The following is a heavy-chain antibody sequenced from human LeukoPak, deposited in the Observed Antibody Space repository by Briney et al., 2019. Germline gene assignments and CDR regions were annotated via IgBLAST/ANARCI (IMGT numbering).Heavy chain of an antibody. D-gene: IGHD3-10*01. J-gene: IGHJ4*02. CDR1: EFTFSSYE. V-gene: IGHV3-48*03. Sequence: QPGGSLRLSCAASEFTFSSYEMNWARQAPGKGLEWVSYISSSGSSIYYADSVKGRFTISRDNSKNTLYLQMNSLRAEDTAVYYCARQGSGSYYLDYWGQGTLVTVSS. CDR3: ARQGSGSYYLDY. CDR2: ISSSGSSI.